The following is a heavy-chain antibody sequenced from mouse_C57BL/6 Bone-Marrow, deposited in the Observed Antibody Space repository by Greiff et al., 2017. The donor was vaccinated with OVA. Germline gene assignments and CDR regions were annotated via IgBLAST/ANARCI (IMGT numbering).Heavy chain of an antibody. CDR2: IYPSDGST. V-gene: IGHV1-78*01. CDR3: SRNWDYFDY. J-gene: IGHJ2*01. CDR1: GYTFTDYT. D-gene: IGHD4-1*01. Sequence: VQVEESDAELVKPGASVKLSCKVSGYTFTDYTIHWMKQRPEQGLEWIGYIYPSDGSTNYNEKFKGKATLTADKSSSTAYMQLNSLTSEDSAVYFCSRNWDYFDYWGQGTTLTVSS.